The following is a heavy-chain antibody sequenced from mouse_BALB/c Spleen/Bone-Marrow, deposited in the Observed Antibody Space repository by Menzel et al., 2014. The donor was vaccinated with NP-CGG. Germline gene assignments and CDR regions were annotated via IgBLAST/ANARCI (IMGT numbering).Heavy chain of an antibody. Sequence: VKLMESGAELVKPGAPVKLSCKASGYTFTSYWMNWVKQRPGRGLEWIGRIDPSDSETHYNQKFKDKATLTVDKSSSTAYIQLSSLTSEDSAVYYCARNWVYFDYWGRGTTLTVSS. V-gene: IGHV1-69*02. CDR2: IDPSDSET. CDR1: GYTFTSYW. J-gene: IGHJ2*01. CDR3: ARNWVYFDY. D-gene: IGHD4-1*01.